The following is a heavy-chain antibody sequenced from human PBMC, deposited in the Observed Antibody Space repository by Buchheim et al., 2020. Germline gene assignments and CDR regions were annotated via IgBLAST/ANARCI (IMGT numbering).Heavy chain of an antibody. CDR2: VSYDGNTK. Sequence: QVLLVQSGGGVVQPGRSLRLSCAASGFAFSTYAMFWVRQAPGKGLEWVTFVSYDGNTKYYADSVKGRFTVSRENAKNTLFLEMTGLRVEDTALYYCARGPSNTALDYWGQGTL. V-gene: IGHV3-30-3*01. CDR1: GFAFSTYA. CDR3: ARGPSNTALDY. D-gene: IGHD4-17*01. J-gene: IGHJ4*02.